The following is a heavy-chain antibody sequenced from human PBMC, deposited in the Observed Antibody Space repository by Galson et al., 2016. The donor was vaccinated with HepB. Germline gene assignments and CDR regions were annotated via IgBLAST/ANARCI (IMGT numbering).Heavy chain of an antibody. V-gene: IGHV4-59*01. D-gene: IGHD3-22*01. J-gene: IGHJ4*02. CDR3: ARYYDSSGYYPYYFDY. CDR2: IYYSGST. CDR1: GGSISSYY. Sequence: SETLSLTCTVSGGSISSYYWSWIRQPPGKGLEWIGYIYYSGSTNYNPSLKSRVTISVDTSKNQFSLKLSSVTAADTAVYYCARYYDSSGYYPYYFDYWGQGTLVTVSS.